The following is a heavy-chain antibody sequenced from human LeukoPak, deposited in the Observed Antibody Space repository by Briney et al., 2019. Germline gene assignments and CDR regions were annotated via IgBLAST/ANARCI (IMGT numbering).Heavy chain of an antibody. D-gene: IGHD1-26*01. Sequence: GGSLRLSCAASGFTFSNAWMSWVRQAPGKGLEWVGRIKSKTDGGTTDYAAPVKGRFTISRDDSKNTLYLQMNSLKTEDTAVYYCTTPPYSGSYLGSNWFDPWGQGTLVTVSS. CDR1: GFTFSNAW. CDR2: IKSKTDGGTT. J-gene: IGHJ5*02. CDR3: TTPPYSGSYLGSNWFDP. V-gene: IGHV3-15*01.